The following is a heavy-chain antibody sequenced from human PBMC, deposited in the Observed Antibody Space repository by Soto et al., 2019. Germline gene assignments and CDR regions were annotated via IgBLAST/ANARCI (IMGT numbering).Heavy chain of an antibody. CDR3: AKCSVGTVRSSGWCNWLDP. D-gene: IGHD6-19*01. J-gene: IGHJ5*02. V-gene: IGHV3-23*01. Sequence: EVQLSESGGSLVQPGGSLRLSCAASTFPLSSFAMSWVRQAPGKGLAWVSSIMGDGGGTLYAVSVKGRFAISRGLSKNTLFLQMNSLRAEDTAIYFCAKCSVGTVRSSGWCNWLDPWGQGALVTVSS. CDR1: TFPLSSFA. CDR2: IMGDGGGT.